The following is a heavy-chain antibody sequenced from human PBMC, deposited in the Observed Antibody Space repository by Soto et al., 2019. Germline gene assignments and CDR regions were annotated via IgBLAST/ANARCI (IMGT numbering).Heavy chain of an antibody. V-gene: IGHV3-48*03. CDR3: AVGFLRAYFDY. CDR2: ISSDGYTI. Sequence: GGSLRLSCAASGFTFSSYEMNWVRQAPGKGLEWVSYISSDGYTIYYADSVKGRFTISRDNARTSLYLQMNSLRAEDTAVYYCAVGFLRAYFDYWGQGTLVTVPS. J-gene: IGHJ4*02. D-gene: IGHD3-3*01. CDR1: GFTFSSYE.